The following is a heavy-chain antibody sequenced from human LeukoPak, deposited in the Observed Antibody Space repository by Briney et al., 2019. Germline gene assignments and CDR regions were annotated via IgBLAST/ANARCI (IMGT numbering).Heavy chain of an antibody. V-gene: IGHV3-7*01. CDR1: GFTFDSSW. J-gene: IGHJ4*02. CDR3: ARPGLFCSGGSCYPFEY. D-gene: IGHD2-15*01. Sequence: PRGSLRLSCAASGFTFDSSWMTWVRQVPGKGLEWVANIKQDASEKYYVDSVKGRFTISRDNAKNSLFLQMNSLRVEDTAVYYCARPGLFCSGGSCYPFEYWGQGTLVTVSS. CDR2: IKQDASEK.